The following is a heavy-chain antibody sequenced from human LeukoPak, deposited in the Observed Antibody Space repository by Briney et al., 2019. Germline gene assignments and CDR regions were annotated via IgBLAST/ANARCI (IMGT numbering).Heavy chain of an antibody. J-gene: IGHJ6*04. D-gene: IGHD2-2*01. V-gene: IGHV1-69*06. CDR2: IIPIFGTA. CDR3: ARDLVVVVPAAIPFSHGMDV. Sequence: RGSVKVSCQASGGTFSSYAISWVRQAPGQGLEWMGGIIPIFGTANYAQTFQGRVTITADKSTSTAYMELSSLRSEDTAVYYCARDLVVVVPAAIPFSHGMDVWGKGTTVTVSS. CDR1: GGTFSSYA.